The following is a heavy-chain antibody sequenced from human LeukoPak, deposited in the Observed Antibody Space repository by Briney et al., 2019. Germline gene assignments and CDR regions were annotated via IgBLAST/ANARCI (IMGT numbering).Heavy chain of an antibody. CDR3: ARGRSRDGYIFFDY. CDR1: GYTFTGYY. Sequence: ASVKVSCKASGYTFTGYYMYWVRQAPGQGLEWMGWINPNSGGTNYAQKFQGRVTMTRDTSISTAYMELSRLRSDDTAVYYCARGRSRDGYIFFDYWGQGTLVTVSS. V-gene: IGHV1-2*02. D-gene: IGHD5-24*01. CDR2: INPNSGGT. J-gene: IGHJ4*02.